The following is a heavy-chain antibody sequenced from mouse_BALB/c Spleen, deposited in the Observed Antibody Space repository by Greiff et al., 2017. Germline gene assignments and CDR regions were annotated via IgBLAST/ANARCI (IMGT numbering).Heavy chain of an antibody. V-gene: IGHV5-6-3*01. Sequence: EVQVVESGGGLVQPGGSLKLSCAASGFTFSSYGMSWVRQTPDKRLELVATINSNGGSTYYPDSVKGRFTISRDNAKNTLYLQMSSLKSEDTAMYYCARSYDGYYVYAMDYWGQGTSVTVSS. CDR3: ARSYDGYYVYAMDY. CDR2: INSNGGST. D-gene: IGHD2-3*01. CDR1: GFTFSSYG. J-gene: IGHJ4*01.